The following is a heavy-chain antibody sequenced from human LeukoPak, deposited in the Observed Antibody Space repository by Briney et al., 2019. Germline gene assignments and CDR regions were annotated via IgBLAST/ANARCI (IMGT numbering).Heavy chain of an antibody. CDR2: IYYSGST. V-gene: IGHV4-59*01. D-gene: IGHD3-10*01. CDR3: ARFSPGGWFAP. CDR1: GGSISSYY. J-gene: IGHJ5*02. Sequence: SETLSLTCTVSGGSISSYYWSWIRQPPGKGLEWIGYIYYSGSTNYNPSLKSRVTISVDTSKNQFSLKLSSVTAADTAVSYCARFSPGGWFAPGGRGRRVTVPS.